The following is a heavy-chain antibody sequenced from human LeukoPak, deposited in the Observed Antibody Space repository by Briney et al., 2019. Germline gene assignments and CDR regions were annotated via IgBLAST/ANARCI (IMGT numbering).Heavy chain of an antibody. Sequence: PSQTLSLTCTVSGGSISSGSYYWSWIRQPAGKGLEWIGRIYTSGSTNYNPSLKSRVTISVDTSKNQFSLKLSSVTAADTAVYYCASHHPYYYHYMDVWGKGTTVTVSS. CDR1: GGSISSGSYY. J-gene: IGHJ6*03. CDR2: IYTSGST. CDR3: ASHHPYYYHYMDV. V-gene: IGHV4-61*02.